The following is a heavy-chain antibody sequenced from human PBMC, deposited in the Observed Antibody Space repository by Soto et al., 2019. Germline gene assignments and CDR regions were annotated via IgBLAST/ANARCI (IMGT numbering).Heavy chain of an antibody. J-gene: IGHJ6*02. Sequence: LSLTCTVSGGSISSGGYYWSWIRQHPGKGLAWIGYIYYSGSTYYNPSLKSRVTISVDTSKNQFSLKLSSVTAADTAVYYCARGYCSNGVWPDLVRNGMNVWGQGTTVTVSS. D-gene: IGHD2-8*01. V-gene: IGHV4-31*03. CDR1: GGSISSGGYY. CDR2: IYYSGST. CDR3: ARGYCSNGVWPDLVRNGMNV.